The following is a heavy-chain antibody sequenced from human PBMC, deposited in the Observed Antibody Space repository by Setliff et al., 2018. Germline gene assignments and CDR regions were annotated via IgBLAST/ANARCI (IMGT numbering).Heavy chain of an antibody. V-gene: IGHV4-30-2*01. Sequence: SETLSLTCAVSGGSISSGGYSWSWIRQPPGKGLEWIGYIYHSGSTYHNPSLKSRVTISVDRSKNQFSLKLSSVTAADTAVYYCARYYDSSGLDYWGQGTLVTVSS. D-gene: IGHD3-22*01. CDR3: ARYYDSSGLDY. J-gene: IGHJ4*02. CDR2: IYHSGST. CDR1: GGSISSGGYS.